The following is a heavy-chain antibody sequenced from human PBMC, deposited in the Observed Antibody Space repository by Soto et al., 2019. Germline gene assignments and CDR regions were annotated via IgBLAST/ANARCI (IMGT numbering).Heavy chain of an antibody. CDR3: TRDASRDSSARGWFDP. CDR2: ISSNSAYI. CDR1: GFTFRSFT. Sequence: GGSLRLSCAASGFTFRSFTMNWVRQAPGKGLEWVSTISSNSAYIYYTDALRGRFTTSRDNAKNSLHLQMNSLRAEDTAVYYCTRDASRDSSARGWFDPWGPGTLVTVSS. J-gene: IGHJ5*02. V-gene: IGHV3-21*01. D-gene: IGHD6-13*01.